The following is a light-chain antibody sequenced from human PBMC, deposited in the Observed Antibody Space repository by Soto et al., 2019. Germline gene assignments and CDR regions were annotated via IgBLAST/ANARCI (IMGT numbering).Light chain of an antibody. J-gene: IGKJ2*01. CDR1: QSVSNF. V-gene: IGKV3-11*01. CDR2: DAA. Sequence: EIVLTQSPVTLSVSPGERATLSCRASQSVSNFLAWYQQKPGQAPRLLIYDAAKRATGIPARLSGSGSGTDFTLTISRLEPDDSAVYYCQKSGTFGQGTKLEIK. CDR3: QKSGT.